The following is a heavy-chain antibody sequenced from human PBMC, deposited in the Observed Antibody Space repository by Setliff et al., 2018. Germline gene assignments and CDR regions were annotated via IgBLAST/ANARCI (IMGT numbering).Heavy chain of an antibody. CDR3: ATGLPYYDSSGYYYDY. CDR2: FDPEDEET. J-gene: IGHJ4*02. CDR1: GYRLIEVS. D-gene: IGHD3-22*01. Sequence: ASVKVSCKVSGYRLIEVSMHWVRQAPGKGLEWMGGFDPEDEETIYAQKFQGRVTMTEDTSTDTAYMELSSLRSEGTAVYYCATGLPYYDSSGYYYDYWGQGTLVTVSS. V-gene: IGHV1-24*01.